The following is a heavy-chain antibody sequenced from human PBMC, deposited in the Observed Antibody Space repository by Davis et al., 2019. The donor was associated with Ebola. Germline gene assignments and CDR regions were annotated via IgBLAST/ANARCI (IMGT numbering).Heavy chain of an antibody. CDR1: GYTFTGNY. V-gene: IGHV1-2*06. Sequence: ASVKVSCKASGYTFTGNYIQWVRQAPGQGLEWMGRINPNSGGTNFAQKFQGRVTMSRDTSTSTAYMEMNRLRSDDTAVYFCARDRDVLLRQTDYWGQGTLVTVSS. J-gene: IGHJ4*02. D-gene: IGHD2-15*01. CDR2: INPNSGGT. CDR3: ARDRDVLLRQTDY.